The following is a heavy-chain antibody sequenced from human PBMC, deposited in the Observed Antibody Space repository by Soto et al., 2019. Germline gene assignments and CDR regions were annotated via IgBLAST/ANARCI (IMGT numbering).Heavy chain of an antibody. J-gene: IGHJ4*02. CDR2: TYYRSKWYN. CDR3: ARENVVVVASDY. D-gene: IGHD2-15*01. Sequence: PSQTLSLTCAISGDSVSSNSAAWGWIRQSPSRGLEWLGRTYYRSKWYNEYAVSVKSRIIINPDTSKNQFSLQLNSVTPEDTAAYYCARENVVVVASDYWGQGTLVTVSS. V-gene: IGHV6-1*01. CDR1: GDSVSSNSAA.